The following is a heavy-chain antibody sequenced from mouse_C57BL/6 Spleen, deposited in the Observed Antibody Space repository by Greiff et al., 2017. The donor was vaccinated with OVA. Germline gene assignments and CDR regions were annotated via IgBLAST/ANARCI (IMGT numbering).Heavy chain of an antibody. J-gene: IGHJ2*01. V-gene: IGHV1-18*01. CDR3: ARSDYYGSVYYFDY. D-gene: IGHD1-1*01. Sequence: VQLKESGPELVKPGASVKIPCKASGYTFTDYNMDWVKQSHGKSLEWIGDINPNNGGTIYNQKFKGKATLTVDKSSSTAYMELRSLTSEDTAVYYCARSDYYGSVYYFDYWGQGTTLTVSS. CDR2: INPNNGGT. CDR1: GYTFTDYN.